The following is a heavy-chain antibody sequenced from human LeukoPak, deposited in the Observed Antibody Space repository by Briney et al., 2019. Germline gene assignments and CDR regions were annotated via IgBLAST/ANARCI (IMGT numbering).Heavy chain of an antibody. J-gene: IGHJ4*02. D-gene: IGHD2-21*02. CDR3: ATAGLDY. V-gene: IGHV3-30*02. Sequence: GGSLRLSCAASEFTFSNYGMHWVRQAPGKGLEWVTFVRSDGNDKYYADSVKGRFTISRDNSKHTLYLQMTSLRVEDTAIYYCATAGLDYWGQGSLVTVSS. CDR1: EFTFSNYG. CDR2: VRSDGNDK.